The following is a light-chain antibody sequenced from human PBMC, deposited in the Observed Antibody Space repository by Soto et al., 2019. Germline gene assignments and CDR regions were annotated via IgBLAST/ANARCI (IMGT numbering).Light chain of an antibody. CDR2: EVS. J-gene: IGLJ1*01. Sequence: QSALTQPASVSGSPGQSITISCTGTSSDVGAYNFVSWHQQHPGKAPKLMIYEVSNRPSGVSNRFSGSKSGNTASLTISGLQAEDEADYYCSSYTSSSTPYVFGTGTKVTVL. CDR3: SSYTSSSTPYV. CDR1: SSDVGAYNF. V-gene: IGLV2-14*01.